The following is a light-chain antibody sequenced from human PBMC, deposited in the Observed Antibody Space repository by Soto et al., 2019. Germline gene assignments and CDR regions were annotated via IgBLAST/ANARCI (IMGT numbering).Light chain of an antibody. V-gene: IGKV1-39*01. CDR3: QQSYSTPLT. CDR1: QSISSS. Sequence: IQMTQSPSSLSASVGDRVTITCRASQSISSSLNWYQQKPGKAPKVLIHAASTLQSGVPSRFTGSGSGTDFTLTISTLQPEDFATYYCQQSYSTPLTFGGGTKVDIK. CDR2: AAS. J-gene: IGKJ4*01.